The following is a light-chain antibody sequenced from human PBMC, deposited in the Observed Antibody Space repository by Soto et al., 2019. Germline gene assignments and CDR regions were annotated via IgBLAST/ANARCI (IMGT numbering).Light chain of an antibody. V-gene: IGKV1-9*01. CDR2: AAS. CDR3: QQLNSYPWT. CDR1: QSIRSY. J-gene: IGKJ1*01. Sequence: DIHMTQSPSSLSASVGDRVIITCRASQSIRSYLNWYQQKPGKAPKLLIYAASTLQSGVPSRFSGSGSGTEFTLTISSLQPEDFATYYCQQLNSYPWTFGQGTKVDIK.